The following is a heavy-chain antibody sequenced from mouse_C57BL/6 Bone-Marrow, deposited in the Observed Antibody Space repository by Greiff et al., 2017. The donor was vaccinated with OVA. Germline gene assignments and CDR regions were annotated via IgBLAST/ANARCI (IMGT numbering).Heavy chain of an antibody. D-gene: IGHD2-5*01. V-gene: IGHV1-69*01. CDR3: ARSYSSYWYFDV. CDR2: IDPSDSYT. J-gene: IGHJ1*03. CDR1: GYTFTSYW. Sequence: VQLQQSGAELVMPGASVKLSCKASGYTFTSYWMHWVKQRPGQGLEWIGEIDPSDSYTNYNQKFKGKSTLTVDKSSSTAYMQLSSLTSEDSAVYYCARSYSSYWYFDVWGTGTTVTVSS.